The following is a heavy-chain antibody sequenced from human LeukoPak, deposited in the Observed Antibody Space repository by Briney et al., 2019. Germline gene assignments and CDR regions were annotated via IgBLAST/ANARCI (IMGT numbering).Heavy chain of an antibody. CDR2: INPNTGGT. V-gene: IGHV1-2*02. D-gene: IGHD3-10*01. Sequence: ASVKVSCKASGYTFTDYYMHWVRQAPGQGLEWMGWINPNTGGTNYAQNFQGRVTMTRDTSISTAFMKLSGLRSDDTAVYYCARDGTTRSYYYFDHWGQGTLVTVSS. CDR1: GYTFTDYY. CDR3: ARDGTTRSYYYFDH. J-gene: IGHJ4*02.